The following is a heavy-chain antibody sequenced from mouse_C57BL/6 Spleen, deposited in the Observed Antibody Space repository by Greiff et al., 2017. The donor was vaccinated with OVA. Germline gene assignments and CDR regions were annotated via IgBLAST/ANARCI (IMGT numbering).Heavy chain of an antibody. Sequence: QVQLKQPGAELVRPGSSVKLSCKASGYTFTSYWMHWVKQRPIQGLEWIGNIDPSDSETHYNQKFKDKATLTVDKSSSTAYMQLSSLTSEDSAVYYCARGGPYGYAMDYWGQGTSVTVSS. J-gene: IGHJ4*01. V-gene: IGHV1-52*01. D-gene: IGHD1-1*01. CDR3: ARGGPYGYAMDY. CDR2: IDPSDSET. CDR1: GYTFTSYW.